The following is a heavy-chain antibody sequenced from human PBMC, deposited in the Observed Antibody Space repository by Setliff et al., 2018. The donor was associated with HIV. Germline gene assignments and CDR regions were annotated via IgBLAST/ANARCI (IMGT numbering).Heavy chain of an antibody. CDR3: ERENGECSGGACYFMLDS. V-gene: IGHV4-59*11. J-gene: IGHJ4*02. D-gene: IGHD2-15*01. CDR1: GGSSSSHY. CDR2: VHYSGTT. Sequence: PSETLSLTCTVSGGSSSSHYWSWIRQPPGQGLEWIGYVHYSGTTNYNPSLKSRVTISVDASNNQFSLELRSMTAADTAVYYCERENGECSGGACYFMLDSWGQGTRVTVSS.